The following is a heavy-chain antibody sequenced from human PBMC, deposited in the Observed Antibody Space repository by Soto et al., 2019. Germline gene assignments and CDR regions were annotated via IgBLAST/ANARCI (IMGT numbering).Heavy chain of an antibody. CDR1: GASVTSPEHY. V-gene: IGHV4-30-4*01. J-gene: IGHJ5*02. Sequence: SETLSLTCSVSGASVTSPEHYWTWIRQSPGKGLEWIGYIYYGGSTVYNPSLKGRSTVSLDTSKNQFSLNLSSLTAADTAVYFCARGLYCLSGDCFPNWFDPWGQVTLVTVSS. CDR2: IYYGGST. CDR3: ARGLYCLSGDCFPNWFDP. D-gene: IGHD2-21*02.